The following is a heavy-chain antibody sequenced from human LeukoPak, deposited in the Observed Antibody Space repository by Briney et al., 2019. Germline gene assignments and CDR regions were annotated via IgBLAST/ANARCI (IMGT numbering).Heavy chain of an antibody. V-gene: IGHV3-74*01. Sequence: GGSLRLSCAASGFTFSTYWMHWVRQAPGKGLVWVSRINSDETTTRYADSVKGRFTISRDNAKSTLYLEMNSLRAEDTAVYYCIRSGYCSGGNCNSYFDSWGQGTLVTVSS. CDR3: IRSGYCSGGNCNSYFDS. J-gene: IGHJ4*02. D-gene: IGHD2-15*01. CDR1: GFTFSTYW. CDR2: INSDETTT.